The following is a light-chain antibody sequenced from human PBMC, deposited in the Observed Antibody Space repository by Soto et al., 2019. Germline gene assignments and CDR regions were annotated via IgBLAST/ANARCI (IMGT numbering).Light chain of an antibody. V-gene: IGKV3-20*01. CDR3: QQYGSPPRT. CDR1: QRVXSY. J-gene: IGKJ1*01. Sequence: IVVTHSPSRLSLSQGEGATLSCMASQRVXSYFDWFQQKPGQAPRFRTYGASSRATGIPDRFSGSGSGTDFTLTISRLEPEYFAAYYCQQYGSPPRTFGQGTKVDI. CDR2: GAS.